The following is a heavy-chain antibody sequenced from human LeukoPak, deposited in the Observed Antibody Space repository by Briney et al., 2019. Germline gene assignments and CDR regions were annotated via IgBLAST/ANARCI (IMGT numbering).Heavy chain of an antibody. Sequence: SVKVSCKASGGTFSSYAISWVRQAPGLGLEWMGGIIPIFGTANYAQKFQGRVTITADESTSTAYMELSSLRSEDTAVYYCATLPIYYDFWSGYIYWGQGTLVTVSS. CDR1: GGTFSSYA. CDR2: IIPIFGTA. CDR3: ATLPIYYDFWSGYIY. D-gene: IGHD3-3*01. J-gene: IGHJ4*02. V-gene: IGHV1-69*13.